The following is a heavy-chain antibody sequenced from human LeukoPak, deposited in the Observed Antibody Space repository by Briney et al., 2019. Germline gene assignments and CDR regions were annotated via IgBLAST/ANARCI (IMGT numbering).Heavy chain of an antibody. CDR2: IRYDGSNK. J-gene: IGHJ3*02. CDR3: ATVSTVLEWFGSRGPDAFDI. Sequence: GRSLRLSCAASGFTFSSYGMHWVRQAPGKGLEWVAFIRYDGSNKYYADSVKGRFTISRDNSKNTLYLQMNSLRSEDTAVYYCATVSTVLEWFGSRGPDAFDIWGQGTMVTVSS. V-gene: IGHV3-30*02. D-gene: IGHD3-3*01. CDR1: GFTFSSYG.